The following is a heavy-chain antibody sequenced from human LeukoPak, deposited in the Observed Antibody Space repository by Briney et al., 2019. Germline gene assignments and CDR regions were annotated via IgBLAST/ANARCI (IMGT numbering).Heavy chain of an antibody. Sequence: GGSLRLSCAVSGFTFTNYWMTWVRQAPGKGLEWVANIKEDGSEKYYVDSVKGRFTISRDNSKKSVYLQMNSLRAEDTAVYYCARDLSGVTGYTYGRGIDYWGQGTLVTVSS. D-gene: IGHD5-18*01. J-gene: IGHJ4*02. CDR3: ARDLSGVTGYTYGRGIDY. CDR2: IKEDGSEK. V-gene: IGHV3-7*01. CDR1: GFTFTNYW.